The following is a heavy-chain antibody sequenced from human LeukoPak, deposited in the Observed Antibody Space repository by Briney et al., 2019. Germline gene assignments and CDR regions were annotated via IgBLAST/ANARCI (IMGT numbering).Heavy chain of an antibody. D-gene: IGHD6-19*01. CDR2: IWYDGSNK. CDR3: AKEGAPGYSSGWYYFDY. J-gene: IGHJ4*02. CDR1: GFTFSSYG. Sequence: PGGSLRLSCAASGFTFSSYGMHWVRQAPGKGLERVAVIWYDGSNKYYADFVKGRFTISRDNSKNTLYLQMNSLRAEDTAVYYCAKEGAPGYSSGWYYFDYWGEGTLVTVSS. V-gene: IGHV3-33*06.